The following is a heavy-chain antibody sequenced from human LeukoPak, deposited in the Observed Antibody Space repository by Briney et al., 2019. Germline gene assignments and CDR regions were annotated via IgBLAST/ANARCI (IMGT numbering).Heavy chain of an antibody. J-gene: IGHJ5*02. Sequence: ASVKVSCKASGYTFTSYDINWVRQATGQGLEWMGWMNPNSGNTGYAQKFQGRVTMTRNTSISTAYMELSSLRSEDTAVYYCARVSTDSYNWFDPWGQGTLVTVSS. CDR1: GYTFTSYD. V-gene: IGHV1-8*01. CDR3: ARVSTDSYNWFDP. D-gene: IGHD4-17*01. CDR2: MNPNSGNT.